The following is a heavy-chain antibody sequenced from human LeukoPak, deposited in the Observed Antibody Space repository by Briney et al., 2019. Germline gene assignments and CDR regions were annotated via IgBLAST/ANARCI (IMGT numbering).Heavy chain of an antibody. Sequence: ASVKVSCKASGYTFTGYYMHWVRQAPGQGLEWMGWIIPIFGSSNYAQNFQDRVTITADESTSTAYMELSSLRSEDTAVYYCASVTTVTTKGHGAFDIWGQGTMVTVSS. V-gene: IGHV1-69*13. CDR2: IIPIFGSS. CDR3: ASVTTVTTKGHGAFDI. CDR1: GYTFTGYY. D-gene: IGHD4-17*01. J-gene: IGHJ3*02.